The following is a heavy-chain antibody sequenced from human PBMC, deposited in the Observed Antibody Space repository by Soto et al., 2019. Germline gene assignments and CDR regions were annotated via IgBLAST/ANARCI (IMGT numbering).Heavy chain of an antibody. CDR3: ATTTVTMYYFDY. Sequence: SETLSLTCTVSGGSISSSSYYWGWIRQPPGKGLEWIGSIYYSGSTYYNPSLKSRVTISVDTSKNQFSLKLSSVAAADKAVYYCATTTVTMYYFDYWGQGTLVTVSS. CDR1: GGSISSSSYY. V-gene: IGHV4-39*01. D-gene: IGHD4-17*01. J-gene: IGHJ4*02. CDR2: IYYSGST.